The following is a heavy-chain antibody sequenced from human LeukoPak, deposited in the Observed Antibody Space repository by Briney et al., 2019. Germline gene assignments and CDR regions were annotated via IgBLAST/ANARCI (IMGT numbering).Heavy chain of an antibody. CDR3: ARDYYDSSGYYYGVYYYYMDV. J-gene: IGHJ6*03. D-gene: IGHD3-22*01. V-gene: IGHV4-34*01. Sequence: PSETLSLTCTVSGGSISSYYWSWIRQPPGKGLEWIGEINHSGSTNYNPSLKSRVTISVDTSKNQFSLKLSSVTAADTAVYYCARDYYDSSGYYYGVYYYYMDVWGKGTTVTVSS. CDR2: INHSGST. CDR1: GGSISSYY.